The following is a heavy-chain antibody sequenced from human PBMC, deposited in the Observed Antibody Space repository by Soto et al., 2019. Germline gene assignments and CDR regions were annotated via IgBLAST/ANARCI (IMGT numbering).Heavy chain of an antibody. D-gene: IGHD6-19*01. J-gene: IGHJ4*02. CDR1: GGSVSSGSYF. V-gene: IGHV4-61*01. Sequence: SETLSLTCTVSGGSVSSGSYFWSWIRQPPGKGLEWIGYIYYSGSTNYNPSLKSRVTISVDTSKNQFSLKLSSVTAADTAVYYCASYSSGWYDVSYWGQGSLVTVSS. CDR3: ASYSSGWYDVSY. CDR2: IYYSGST.